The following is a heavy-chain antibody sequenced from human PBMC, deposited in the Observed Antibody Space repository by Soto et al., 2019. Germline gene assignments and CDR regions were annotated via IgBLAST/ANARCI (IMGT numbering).Heavy chain of an antibody. J-gene: IGHJ4*02. CDR2: IYWDDDK. CDR1: GFSLSTTGVG. CDR3: AHRRGYNLFDY. D-gene: IGHD5-12*01. V-gene: IGHV2-5*02. Sequence: QITLKESGPTLVKPTQNLTLTCTFSGFSLSTTGVGVGWIRQPPGKALEWLALIYWDDDKRYSPSLKRRLTITKDTSTNQVVLTMTNMDPVDTATYFCAHRRGYNLFDYWGQGTLVTVSS.